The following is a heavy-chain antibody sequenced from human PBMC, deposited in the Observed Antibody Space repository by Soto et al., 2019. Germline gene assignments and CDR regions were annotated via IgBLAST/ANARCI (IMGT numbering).Heavy chain of an antibody. D-gene: IGHD2-8*01. V-gene: IGHV1-2*04. CDR2: INPKSGGT. J-gene: IGHJ6*02. CDR3: ARGHSTDCSNGVCSFFYNHEMDV. Sequence: GSSVKVSCKASGYSFTDYHIHWVRHAPLQVLEGLVRINPKSGGTSTAQKFQGWVTMTRDRSISTVYMELTRLRSDDTAVYFCARGHSTDCSNGVCSFFYNHEMDVWGQGTTVTVSS. CDR1: GYSFTDYH.